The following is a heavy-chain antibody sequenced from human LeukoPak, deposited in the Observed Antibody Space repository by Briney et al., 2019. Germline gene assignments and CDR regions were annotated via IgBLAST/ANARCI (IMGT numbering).Heavy chain of an antibody. Sequence: PSETLSLTCTVSGGSISSYYWGWIRQPPGKGLEWIGSIYHSGSTYYNPSLKSRVTISVDTSKNQFSLKLSSVTAADTAVYYCARKRYGSGIEHLIDYWGQGTLVTVSS. CDR3: ARKRYGSGIEHLIDY. CDR1: GGSISSYY. CDR2: IYHSGST. V-gene: IGHV4-38-2*02. J-gene: IGHJ4*02. D-gene: IGHD3-10*01.